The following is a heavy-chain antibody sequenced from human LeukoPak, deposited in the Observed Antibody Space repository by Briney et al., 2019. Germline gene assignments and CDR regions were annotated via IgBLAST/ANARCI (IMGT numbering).Heavy chain of an antibody. J-gene: IGHJ4*02. CDR1: GFTFSSSW. CDR2: ISGDGSTT. CDR3: AGSSSDV. Sequence: RTGGSLRLSCAASGFTFSSSWMYWVRQTPGKGLMCVSQISGDGSTTKYADSVKGRFTISTDKALNTLYLQIKSLRDMDTAVYYCAGSSSDVWGPRTLVTVSS. V-gene: IGHV3-74*03. D-gene: IGHD2-2*01.